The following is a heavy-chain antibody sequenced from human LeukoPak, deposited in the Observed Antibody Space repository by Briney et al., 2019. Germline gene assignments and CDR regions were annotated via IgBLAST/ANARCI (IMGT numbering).Heavy chain of an antibody. CDR2: ISHTEGT. CDR3: ARIRCGHSGSVCYNH. D-gene: IGHD3-9*01. J-gene: IGHJ4*02. CDR1: GVSINDYY. Sequence: SETLSLTCGVFGVSINDYYWSWIRQSPGKGLEWIGEISHTEGTRYNPSLESRVTMSVGTSENQLSLKLIFVTAADTAIYYCARIRCGHSGSVCYNHWGLGTLVTVSS. V-gene: IGHV4-34*01.